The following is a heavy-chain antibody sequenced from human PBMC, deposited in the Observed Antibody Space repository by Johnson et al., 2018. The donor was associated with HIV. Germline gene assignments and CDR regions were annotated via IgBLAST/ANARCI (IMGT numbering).Heavy chain of an antibody. V-gene: IGHV3-9*01. CDR1: GFTFDNFA. D-gene: IGHD4-23*01. CDR3: AKDMSRVVTPWAVSFDI. CDR2: ISWDSGTI. Sequence: VQLVESGGGLVQPGGSLRLSCAVSGFTFDNFAMHWVRKAPGKGLEWVSSISWDSGTIGYADSVKGRFTISRDNAKISLYLQMDSLRAEDTAVYYCAKDMSRVVTPWAVSFDIWGQGTMVTVSS. J-gene: IGHJ3*02.